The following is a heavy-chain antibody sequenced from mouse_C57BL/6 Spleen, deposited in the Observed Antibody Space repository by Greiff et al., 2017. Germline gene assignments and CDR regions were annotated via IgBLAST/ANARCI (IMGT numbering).Heavy chain of an antibody. Sequence: EVQLQQSGAELVRPGASVKLSCTASGFNINDYYMHWVKQRPEQGLEWIGRIDPEDGDTEYAPKFQGQATMTADTSSNTAYLQLSSLTSEDTAVYCCTPVYYGYEGFAYWGQGTLVTVSA. J-gene: IGHJ3*01. CDR3: TPVYYGYEGFAY. V-gene: IGHV14-1*01. CDR1: GFNINDYY. D-gene: IGHD2-2*01. CDR2: IDPEDGDT.